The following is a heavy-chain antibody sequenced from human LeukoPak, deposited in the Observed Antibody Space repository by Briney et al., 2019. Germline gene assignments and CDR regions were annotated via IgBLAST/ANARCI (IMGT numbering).Heavy chain of an antibody. Sequence: SVKVSCKASGGTFSSYTISWVRQAPGQGLEWMGRIIPILGIANYAQKFQGRVTITADKSTGTAYMELSSLRSEDTAVYYCARVPEGRDGYNYGFNWGQGTLVTVSS. CDR3: ARVPEGRDGYNYGFN. CDR2: IIPILGIA. D-gene: IGHD5-24*01. J-gene: IGHJ4*02. CDR1: GGTFSSYT. V-gene: IGHV1-69*02.